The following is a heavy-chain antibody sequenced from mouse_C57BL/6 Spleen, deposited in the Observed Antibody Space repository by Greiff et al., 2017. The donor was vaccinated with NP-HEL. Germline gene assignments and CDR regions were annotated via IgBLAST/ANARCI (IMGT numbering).Heavy chain of an antibody. CDR2: IHPNSGST. J-gene: IGHJ2*01. CDR1: GYTFTSYW. CDR3: ARHGGQLYYFDY. V-gene: IGHV1-64*01. D-gene: IGHD3-3*01. Sequence: QVQLQQPGAELVKPGASVKLSCKASGYTFTSYWMHWVKQRPGQGLEWIGMIHPNSGSTNYNEKFKSKATLTVDKSSSTAYMQLSSLTSEDSAVYYCARHGGQLYYFDYWGQGTTLTVSS.